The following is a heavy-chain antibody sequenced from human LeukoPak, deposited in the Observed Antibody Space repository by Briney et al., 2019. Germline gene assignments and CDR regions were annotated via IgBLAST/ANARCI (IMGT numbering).Heavy chain of an antibody. CDR2: IWYDGSNT. V-gene: IGHV3-33*01. CDR3: ARRDYVWGSYRYSPPDY. Sequence: PGRSLRLSCAASGFTFSSYGMHWVRQAPGKGLEWVAVIWYDGSNTYYADSVKGRFTISRDNSKNTLYLQRNSLKAEDTAVYYCARRDYVWGSYRYSPPDYWGQGTLVTVSS. CDR1: GFTFSSYG. D-gene: IGHD3-16*02. J-gene: IGHJ4*02.